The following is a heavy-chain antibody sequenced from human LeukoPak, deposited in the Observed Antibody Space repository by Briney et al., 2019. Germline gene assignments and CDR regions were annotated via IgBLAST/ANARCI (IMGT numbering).Heavy chain of an antibody. V-gene: IGHV3-21*01. Sequence: GGSLRLSCAASGFTFSSYAMSWVRQAPGKGLEWVSSISSSSSYISYADSVKGRFTISRNNAKNSLDLQMNSLRAEDTAVYYCAIDRYSSGWYTFDYWGQGTLVTVSS. CDR3: AIDRYSSGWYTFDY. CDR2: ISSSSSYI. J-gene: IGHJ4*02. CDR1: GFTFSSYA. D-gene: IGHD6-19*01.